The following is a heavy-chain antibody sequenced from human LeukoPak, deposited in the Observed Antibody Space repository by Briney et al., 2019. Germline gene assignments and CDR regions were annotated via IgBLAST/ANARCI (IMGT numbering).Heavy chain of an antibody. CDR3: ARSLAASPLR. Sequence: SQTLSLTCTVSGGSISSGGYYWSWIRQHPGKGLEWIGYIYYSGSTYYNPSLKSRVTISVDTSKNQFSLKLSSATAADTAVYYCARSLAASPLRWGQGTLVTVSS. CDR2: IYYSGST. D-gene: IGHD6-13*01. CDR1: GGSISSGGYY. V-gene: IGHV4-31*03. J-gene: IGHJ4*02.